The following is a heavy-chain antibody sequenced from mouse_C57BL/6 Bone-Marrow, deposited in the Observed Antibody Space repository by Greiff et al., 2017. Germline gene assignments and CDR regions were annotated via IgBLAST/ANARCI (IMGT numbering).Heavy chain of an antibody. CDR3: ARDVRFAY. CDR1: GYAFSSSW. CDR2: IYPGDGDT. J-gene: IGHJ3*01. Sequence: QVQLQQSGPELVKPGASVKISCKASGYAFSSSWLNWVKQRPGKGLEWIGRIYPGDGDTNYNGKFKGKATLTADKSSSTAYMQLSSLTSEDSAVYFCARDVRFAYWGQGTLVTVSA. V-gene: IGHV1-82*01.